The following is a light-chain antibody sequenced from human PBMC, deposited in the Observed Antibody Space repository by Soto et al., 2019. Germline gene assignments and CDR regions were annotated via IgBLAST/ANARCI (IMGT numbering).Light chain of an antibody. J-gene: IGLJ2*01. V-gene: IGLV2-14*01. Sequence: QSVLTQPASVSGSPGQPITISCTGTSSDVGANNYVSWYQHHPGKAPKLLIYGVSNRPSGVSSRFSGSKSGNSASLTISGLQAEDEADYYCSSYINSITFVVFGGGTKLTVL. CDR2: GVS. CDR1: SSDVGANNY. CDR3: SSYINSITFVV.